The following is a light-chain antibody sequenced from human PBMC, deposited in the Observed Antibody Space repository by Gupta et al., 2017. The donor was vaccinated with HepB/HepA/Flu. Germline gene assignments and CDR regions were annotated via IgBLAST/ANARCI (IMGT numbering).Light chain of an antibody. CDR2: GAS. J-gene: IGKJ4*01. CDR1: QSFTRGY. V-gene: IGKV3-20*01. Sequence: EIVLTQSPGTLSLSPGERATLSCRAGQSFTRGYLAWYQQKPGQAPRLLIYGASSRATGVPDRFSGSESGTDFTLTISRLEPEDFAVYYCQHYDYSIPLSFGGGTKVEMK. CDR3: QHYDYSIPLS.